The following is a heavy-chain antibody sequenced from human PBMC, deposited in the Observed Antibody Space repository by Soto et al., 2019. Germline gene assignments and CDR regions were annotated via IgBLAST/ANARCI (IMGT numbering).Heavy chain of an antibody. V-gene: IGHV3-23*01. CDR2: IGASGAGT. J-gene: IGHJ5*02. CDR1: GFTSSNSS. Sequence: PXPCLRRPGPGSGFTSSNSSTGWVRQAPGKGLDWVSAIGASGAGTHYSDSVKGRLTISRDNSKNTVYVQMNSLRADDTGVYYCAKCAVLTAKSGGWCKWSGTWVQGTLVTVSP. D-gene: IGHD2-21*01. CDR3: AKCAVLTAKSGGWCKWSGT.